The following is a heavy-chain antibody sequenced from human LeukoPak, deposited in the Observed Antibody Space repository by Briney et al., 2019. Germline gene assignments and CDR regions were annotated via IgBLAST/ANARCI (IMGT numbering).Heavy chain of an antibody. Sequence: ASVKVSCKASGGTFSSYAISWVRQAPGQGLEWMGGIIPIFGTANYAQKFQGRVTITADESTSTAYMELSSLRSEDTAVYYCCGYGDYDDYWGQGTLATVSS. D-gene: IGHD4-17*01. CDR1: GGTFSSYA. V-gene: IGHV1-69*13. CDR2: IIPIFGTA. CDR3: CGYGDYDDY. J-gene: IGHJ4*02.